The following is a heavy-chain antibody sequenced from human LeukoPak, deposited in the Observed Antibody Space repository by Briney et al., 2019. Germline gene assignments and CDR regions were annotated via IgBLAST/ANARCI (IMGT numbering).Heavy chain of an antibody. J-gene: IGHJ4*02. CDR2: ISAYNGNT. CDR1: GYSETNYG. D-gene: IGHD2-2*01. Sequence: ASVRVSCTASGYSETNYGFTWVRQAPEHGLEWMGWISAYNGNTNYGQKFQDRVTMTTDTSTGTAYMELRSLRPDDTAVYYCARGAGLSSTWDGPRDYWGQGTLVTVSS. CDR3: ARGAGLSSTWDGPRDY. V-gene: IGHV1-18*01.